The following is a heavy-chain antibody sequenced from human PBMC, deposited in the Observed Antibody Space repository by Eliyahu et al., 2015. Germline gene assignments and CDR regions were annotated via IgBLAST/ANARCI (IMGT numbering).Heavy chain of an antibody. CDR2: IYHSGST. D-gene: IGHD5-24*01. CDR1: GYSISSGYY. J-gene: IGHJ4*02. CDR3: ASPAGPRDGYNPFDY. Sequence: QVQLQESGPGLVKPSETLSLTXTVSGYSISSGYYWGXIRQPPGKGLEWIGSIYHSGSTYYNPSLKSRVTISVDTSKNQFSLKLSSVTAADTAVYYCASPAGPRDGYNPFDYWGQGTLVTVSS. V-gene: IGHV4-38-2*02.